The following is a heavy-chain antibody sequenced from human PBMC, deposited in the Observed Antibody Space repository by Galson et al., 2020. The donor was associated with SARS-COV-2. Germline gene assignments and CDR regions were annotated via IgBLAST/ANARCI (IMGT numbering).Heavy chain of an antibody. J-gene: IGHJ4*02. D-gene: IGHD4-17*01. CDR2: IYHSGST. V-gene: IGHV4-38-2*02. Sequence: SQTLSLTCAVSGYSISSGYYWGWIRQPPGKGLEWIGSIYHSGSTYYNPSLKSRVTISVDTSKNQFSLKLSSVTAADTAVYYCARDMPAYGDYGQTSDGDYWGQGTLVTVSS. CDR1: GYSISSGYY. CDR3: ARDMPAYGDYGQTSDGDY.